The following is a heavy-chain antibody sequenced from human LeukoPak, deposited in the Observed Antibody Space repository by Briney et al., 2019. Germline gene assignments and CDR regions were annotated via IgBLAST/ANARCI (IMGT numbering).Heavy chain of an antibody. J-gene: IGHJ3*02. Sequence: ASVKVSCKASGYSFTNYAMNWMRQASGQGLEWMGWINTNTGNPTYAQGFTGRFVFSLDTSVSTAYLQISSLKAEDTAVYYCARGLPKIQLYLGDAFDIWGQGTMVTVSS. CDR2: INTNTGNP. CDR1: GYSFTNYA. D-gene: IGHD5-18*01. CDR3: ARGLPKIQLYLGDAFDI. V-gene: IGHV7-4-1*02.